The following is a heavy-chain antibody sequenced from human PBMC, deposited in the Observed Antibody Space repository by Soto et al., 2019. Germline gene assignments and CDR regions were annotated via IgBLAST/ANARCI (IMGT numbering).Heavy chain of an antibody. CDR1: GFTFSSHE. D-gene: IGHD5-18*01. V-gene: IGHV3-48*03. J-gene: IGHJ4*02. Sequence: QTXGALVLAGAASGFTFSSHEMNGVRQAPGKGLEWVSYISSSGDTIYYTESVKGRFTISRDNAKNSLYLQMKSLRAEDTAIYYCARRFSGYNYGTYYFYDYWGQGTLVTVYS. CDR3: ARRFSGYNYGTYYFYDY. CDR2: ISSSGDTI.